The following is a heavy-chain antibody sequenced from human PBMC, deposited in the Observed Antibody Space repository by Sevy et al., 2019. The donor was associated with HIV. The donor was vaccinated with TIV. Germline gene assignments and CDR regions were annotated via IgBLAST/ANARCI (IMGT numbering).Heavy chain of an antibody. CDR2: ISYDGSNK. J-gene: IGHJ4*02. V-gene: IGHV3-30*18. D-gene: IGHD6-13*01. CDR3: AKDDGDCSSWYSGGLFDY. CDR1: GFTFSSYG. Sequence: GGSLRLSCAASGFTFSSYGMHWVRQAPGKGLEWVAVISYDGSNKYYADSVKGRFTISRDNSKNTLYLQMNSLRAEDTAVYYCAKDDGDCSSWYSGGLFDYWGQGTLVTVSS.